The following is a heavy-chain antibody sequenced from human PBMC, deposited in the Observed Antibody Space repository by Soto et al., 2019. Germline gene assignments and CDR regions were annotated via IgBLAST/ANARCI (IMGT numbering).Heavy chain of an antibody. CDR3: TKYRRTEAEGYSFDY. CDR1: GGSISGSY. J-gene: IGHJ4*02. V-gene: IGHV4-59*01. CDR2: IHYSGST. D-gene: IGHD2-15*01. Sequence: PSETLSLTCTVSGGSISGSYWSWIRQTPGKVLEWVGYIHYSGSTNYNPSLKSRVTMSVDSAKNQFSLQLSSGTAADTAVYFCTKYRRTEAEGYSFDYWGQGALVTVS.